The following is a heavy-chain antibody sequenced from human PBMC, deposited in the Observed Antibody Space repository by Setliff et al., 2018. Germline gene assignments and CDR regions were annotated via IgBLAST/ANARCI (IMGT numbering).Heavy chain of an antibody. CDR2: IANRGKTV. V-gene: IGHV3-48*03. D-gene: IGHD3-22*01. Sequence: PGGSLRLSCAASEFTFNKYWMTWVRQAPGKGLEWVAYIANRGKTVYYADSVKGRFTVSRDNANSSLFLQMNSLRAEDTAVYYCARDDDTSSHYSVFNFWGQGTRVTVSS. J-gene: IGHJ3*01. CDR3: ARDDDTSSHYSVFNF. CDR1: EFTFNKYW.